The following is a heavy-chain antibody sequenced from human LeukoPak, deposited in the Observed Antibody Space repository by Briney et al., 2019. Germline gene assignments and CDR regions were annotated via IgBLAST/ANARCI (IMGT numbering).Heavy chain of an antibody. Sequence: GGSLRLSCVGSGFTFSTSWMHWVRQAPGKGPEYVAYINQDGSETNYVDSVKGRFTISRDNTWNSLFLQMYSLRDEDTAIYYCARWAGRCGGDCQSEDPWGLGTLVIVSS. CDR3: ARWAGRCGGDCQSEDP. V-gene: IGHV3-7*01. CDR2: INQDGSET. D-gene: IGHD2-21*02. CDR1: GFTFSTSW. J-gene: IGHJ5*02.